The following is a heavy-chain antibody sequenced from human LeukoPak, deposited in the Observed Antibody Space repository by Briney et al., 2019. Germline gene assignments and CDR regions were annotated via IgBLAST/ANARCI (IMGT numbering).Heavy chain of an antibody. Sequence: GGSLRLSCAASGFTFSSYSMNWVRQAPGKGLEWVSYISSSSSTIYYADSVKGRFTISRDNAKNPLYLQMNSLRAEDTAVYYCARDSLEYNWNDGGEDYWGQGTLVTVSS. CDR2: ISSSSSTI. J-gene: IGHJ4*02. D-gene: IGHD1-20*01. CDR3: ARDSLEYNWNDGGEDY. CDR1: GFTFSSYS. V-gene: IGHV3-48*04.